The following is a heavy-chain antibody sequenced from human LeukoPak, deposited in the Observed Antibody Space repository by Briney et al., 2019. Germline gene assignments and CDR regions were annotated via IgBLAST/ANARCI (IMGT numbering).Heavy chain of an antibody. J-gene: IGHJ6*04. CDR3: ARDDGDV. CDR2: INEDGSGK. Sequence: PGGSLRLSCVSSGLTFSNYWMKWVRQAPGKGLEWVASINEDGSGKFSVGSVKDRITISRDNNRNSLDLQINSLTVEDTAIYYCARDDGDVWGTGTTVTVSS. V-gene: IGHV3-7*01. CDR1: GLTFSNYW.